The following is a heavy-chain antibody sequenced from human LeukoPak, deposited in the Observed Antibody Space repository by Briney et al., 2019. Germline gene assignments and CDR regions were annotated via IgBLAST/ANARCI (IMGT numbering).Heavy chain of an antibody. J-gene: IGHJ5*02. D-gene: IGHD3-22*01. CDR3: ARDFYYYDSSGYSNWFDP. CDR2: IYYSGST. V-gene: IGHV4-59*12. Sequence: SETLSLTCTVSGGSISSYYWSWIRQPPGKGLEWIGYIYYSGSTNYNPSLKSRVTISVDTSKNQFSLKLSSVTAADTAVYYCARDFYYYDSSGYSNWFDPWGQGTLVTVSS. CDR1: GGSISSYY.